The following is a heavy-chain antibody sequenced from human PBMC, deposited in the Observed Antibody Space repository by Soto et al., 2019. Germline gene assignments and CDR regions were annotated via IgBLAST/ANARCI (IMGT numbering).Heavy chain of an antibody. J-gene: IGHJ4*02. CDR3: ARATTVAFDY. Sequence: GGSMGLSCAAPGFTFSSYWMQWVRQAPGEGLVWVSRINSDGSSTSYADSVKGRFTISRDNAKNTLYLHMNSLRVEDTAVYYCARATTVAFDYWSQGTLVTVSS. D-gene: IGHD6-19*01. V-gene: IGHV3-74*01. CDR2: INSDGSST. CDR1: GFTFSSYW.